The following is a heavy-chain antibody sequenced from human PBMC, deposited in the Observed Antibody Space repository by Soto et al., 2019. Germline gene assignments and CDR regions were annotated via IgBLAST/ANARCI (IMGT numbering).Heavy chain of an antibody. V-gene: IGHV4-61*01. CDR2: VYHTGRT. J-gene: IGHJ4*02. CDR1: GGSFKIGSYS. CDR3: ARDFAYFDS. D-gene: IGHD3-3*01. Sequence: QVQLQESGPGLVKPSETLSLTCTVSGGSFKIGSYSWSWLRQPPGKGLEWIGYVYHTGRTSYNPSLKSRVSISMDTSKNQFSLNLDSVTAAETAVYFCARDFAYFDSWGQGTLVTVSA.